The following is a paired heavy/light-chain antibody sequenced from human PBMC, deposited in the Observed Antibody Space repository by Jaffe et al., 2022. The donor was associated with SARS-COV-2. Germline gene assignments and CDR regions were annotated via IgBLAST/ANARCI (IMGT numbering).Light chain of an antibody. CDR3: QQYDSIPWT. Sequence: DIVMTQSPDSLAVSLGERATINCKSSQSVLYSSNSRSYLAWYQQKSGQPPKLLIYWASTRESGVPDRFSGSGSGTDFTLTISSLQAEDVAVYYCQQYDSIPWTFGQGTKVEI. V-gene: IGKV4-1*01. J-gene: IGKJ1*01. CDR2: WAS. CDR1: QSVLYSSNSRSY.
Heavy chain of an antibody. CDR2: INGDGGST. Sequence: EVQMVESGGGLARPGGSLRLSCAASGFTFSRYWMHWVRQAPGKGLVWISRINGDGGSTAYADSVKGRFTVSRDNAKNTLYLQMNSLRAEDTAVYYCTRVVPRDEYGDYFFDYWGQGALVTVSS. CDR3: TRVVPRDEYGDYFFDY. D-gene: IGHD4-17*01. J-gene: IGHJ4*02. CDR1: GFTFSRYW. V-gene: IGHV3-74*01.